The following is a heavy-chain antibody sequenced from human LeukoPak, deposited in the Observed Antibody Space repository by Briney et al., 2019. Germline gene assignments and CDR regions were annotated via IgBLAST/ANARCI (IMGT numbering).Heavy chain of an antibody. V-gene: IGHV1-18*01. CDR3: ARDLGIAAPSDAFDI. D-gene: IGHD6-25*01. CDR1: GYMFSFYG. Sequence: ASVKVSCKTSGYMFSFYGIVWVRQAPGQGLEWMGWISAYNGNTNYAQKLQGRVTMTTDTSTSTAYMELRSLRSDDTAVYYCARDLGIAAPSDAFDIWGQGTMVTVSS. J-gene: IGHJ3*02. CDR2: ISAYNGNT.